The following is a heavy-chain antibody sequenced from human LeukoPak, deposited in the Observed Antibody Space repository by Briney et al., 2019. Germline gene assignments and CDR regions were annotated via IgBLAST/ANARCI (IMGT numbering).Heavy chain of an antibody. CDR3: VRDRELFY. D-gene: IGHD1-7*01. Sequence: AETLSLTCTVSGGSISIYYWSWIRQPPGKGLEWLGYVYNSGSTDYNPSHKSRVTISADTSKYQFSLKLSSVTAADTAVYYCVRDRELFYWGQGTLVTVSS. CDR1: GGSISIYY. J-gene: IGHJ4*02. CDR2: VYNSGST. V-gene: IGHV4-59*01.